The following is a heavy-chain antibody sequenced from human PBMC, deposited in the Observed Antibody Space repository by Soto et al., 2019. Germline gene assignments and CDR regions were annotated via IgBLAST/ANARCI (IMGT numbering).Heavy chain of an antibody. CDR3: TTLLMVYAHTYY. D-gene: IGHD2-8*01. V-gene: IGHV3-15*07. Sequence: PGGSLRVSCAASGFTFSNAGRNWVRPTPGKGLEWVGRIKSKTDGGTTDYAAPVKGRFTISRDDSKNTLYLQMNSLKTEDTAVYYCTTLLMVYAHTYYSGQGTLVSVLL. J-gene: IGHJ4*02. CDR2: IKSKTDGGTT. CDR1: GFTFSNAG.